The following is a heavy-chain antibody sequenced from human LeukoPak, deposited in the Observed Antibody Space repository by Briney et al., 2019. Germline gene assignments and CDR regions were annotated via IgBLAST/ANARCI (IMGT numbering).Heavy chain of an antibody. J-gene: IGHJ4*02. CDR3: ARPTRDIGYEFDY. D-gene: IGHD2-15*01. CDR1: GYTFTSYD. CDR2: ISAYNGNT. V-gene: IGHV1-18*01. Sequence: GASVKVSCKASGYTFTSYDINWVRQATGQGLEWMGWISAYNGNTNYAQKLQGRVTMTTDTSTSTAYMELRSLRSDDTAVYYCARPTRDIGYEFDYWGQGTLVTVSS.